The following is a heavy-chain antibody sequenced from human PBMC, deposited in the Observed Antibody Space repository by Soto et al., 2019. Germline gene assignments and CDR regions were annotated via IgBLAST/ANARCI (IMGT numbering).Heavy chain of an antibody. J-gene: IGHJ3*02. Sequence: GGSLRLSCAASGFTFSSYAMHWVRQAPGKGLEFVSVIRSNGGSTNYANSVRGRFTISRDNSKNTLYLQMGSLRPDDTAVYYCARDQRAYDIWGPGTLVTVSS. CDR3: ARDQRAYDI. D-gene: IGHD6-25*01. CDR2: IRSNGGST. V-gene: IGHV3-64*01. CDR1: GFTFSSYA.